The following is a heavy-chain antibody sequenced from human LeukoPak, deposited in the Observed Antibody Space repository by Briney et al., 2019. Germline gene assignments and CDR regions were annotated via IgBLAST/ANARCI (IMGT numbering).Heavy chain of an antibody. CDR3: VREGRVSGYDFDC. CDR2: IKSDGSSI. Sequence: GGSLRLSCAASGFTFSSYWMHWVRQVPGKGLVWVSRIKSDGSSITYADSVKGRFTISRDNARNTLYLQMNSLRVEDTAVYYCVREGRVSGYDFDCWGQGTLVTVSS. D-gene: IGHD5-12*01. V-gene: IGHV3-74*03. CDR1: GFTFSSYW. J-gene: IGHJ4*02.